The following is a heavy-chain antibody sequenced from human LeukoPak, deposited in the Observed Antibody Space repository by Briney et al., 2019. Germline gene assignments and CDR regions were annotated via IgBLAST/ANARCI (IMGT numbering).Heavy chain of an antibody. J-gene: IGHJ4*02. CDR1: GFTFSSYA. D-gene: IGHD1-26*01. Sequence: PGGSLRLSCAASGFTFSSYAMSWVRQAPGKGLEWVSAISGSGGSTYYADSVKGRFTISRDNSKNTLYLQMNSLRAEDTAEYYCAKGIVGDKRKIIFFDYWGQGTLVTVSS. CDR2: ISGSGGST. V-gene: IGHV3-23*01. CDR3: AKGIVGDKRKIIFFDY.